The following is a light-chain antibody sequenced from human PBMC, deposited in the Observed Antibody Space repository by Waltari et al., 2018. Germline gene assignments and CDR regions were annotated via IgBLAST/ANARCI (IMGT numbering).Light chain of an antibody. CDR3: CSYAGSSTVV. J-gene: IGLJ2*01. CDR2: EVS. Sequence: QSALTQPASVSGSPGQSITIPCTGTSSDVGSYNLVSWYQQHPGKAPKLMIYEVSKRPSGVSNRFSGPKSGNTASLTISGLQAEDEADYYCCSYAGSSTVVFGGGTKLTVL. V-gene: IGLV2-23*02. CDR1: SSDVGSYNL.